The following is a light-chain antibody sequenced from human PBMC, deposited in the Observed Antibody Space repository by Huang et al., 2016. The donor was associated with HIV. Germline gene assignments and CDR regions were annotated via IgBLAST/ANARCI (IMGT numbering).Light chain of an antibody. Sequence: EIILTQSPATLSVSPGEGATLSCRASQSIGTSLAWYQQRPGQAPRLLVYGASTRATGVPVRFSGSGSGAQFYLTRSSLQSEDFATYYCQHYSNWPPLTFGGGTKVDI. CDR3: QHYSNWPPLT. CDR1: QSIGTS. CDR2: GAS. J-gene: IGKJ4*01. V-gene: IGKV3-15*01.